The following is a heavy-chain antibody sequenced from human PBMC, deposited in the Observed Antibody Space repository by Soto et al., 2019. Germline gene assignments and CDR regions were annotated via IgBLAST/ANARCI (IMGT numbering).Heavy chain of an antibody. Sequence: SETLSLTCPDSGCSISSYYWSWIRQPPGKGLEWIGYIYYSGSTNYNPSLKSRVTISVDTSKNQFSLKLSSVTAADTAVYYCARVMGYCSGGSCHALYGMDVWGQGTTVTVSS. CDR1: GCSISSYY. CDR2: IYYSGST. D-gene: IGHD2-15*01. CDR3: ARVMGYCSGGSCHALYGMDV. V-gene: IGHV4-59*01. J-gene: IGHJ6*02.